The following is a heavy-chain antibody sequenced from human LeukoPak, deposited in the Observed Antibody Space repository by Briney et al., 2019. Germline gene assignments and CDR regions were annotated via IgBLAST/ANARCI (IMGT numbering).Heavy chain of an antibody. Sequence: PGGSLRLSCAASGFTFSDYYMSWVRQAPGKGLEWVANIKQDGSEKYYVDSVKGRFTISRDNAKNSLYLQMNSLRAEDTAVYYCARGRDWFDPWGQGTLVTVSS. CDR3: ARGRDWFDP. CDR2: IKQDGSEK. CDR1: GFTFSDYY. V-gene: IGHV3-7*01. J-gene: IGHJ5*02.